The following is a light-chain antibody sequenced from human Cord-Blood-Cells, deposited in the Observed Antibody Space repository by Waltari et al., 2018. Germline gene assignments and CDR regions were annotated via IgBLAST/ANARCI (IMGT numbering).Light chain of an antibody. V-gene: IGKV4-1*01. Sequence: DIVMTQSPDSLAVSLGERVTINCTSSQRVLYSSNNKNYLDWYQQKPGQPPKLLIYWASTRESGVPDRFSGSGSGTDFTLTISSLQAEDVAVYYCQQYYSTPWTFGQGTKVEIK. CDR1: QRVLYSSNNKNY. CDR3: QQYYSTPWT. CDR2: WAS. J-gene: IGKJ1*01.